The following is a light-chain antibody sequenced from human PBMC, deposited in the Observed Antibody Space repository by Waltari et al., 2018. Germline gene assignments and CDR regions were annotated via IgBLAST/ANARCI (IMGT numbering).Light chain of an antibody. CDR1: TSDVGNSDF. CDR2: EVI. CDR3: CSYAGLGTYV. Sequence: QSALTQPATVSGTPGQSITLPCTGTTSDVGNSDFAFWYQHHPGQAPKLLICEVIKRPSGVSSRFSGSKSGSTASLTISGLQPDDEADYYCCSYAGLGTYVFGSGTKVTVL. J-gene: IGLJ1*01. V-gene: IGLV2-23*02.